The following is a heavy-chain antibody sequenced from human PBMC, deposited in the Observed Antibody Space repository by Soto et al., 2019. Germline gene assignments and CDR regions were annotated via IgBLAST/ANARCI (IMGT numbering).Heavy chain of an antibody. CDR3: ASTIRGYYGSGSYYP. Sequence: ASVKVSCKASGYTFTGYYMHWVRQAPGQGLEWMGWINPNSGGTNYAQKFQGGVTMTRDTSISTAYMELSRLRSDDTAVYYCASTIRGYYGSGSYYPWGQGTLVTVSS. CDR1: GYTFTGYY. CDR2: INPNSGGT. J-gene: IGHJ5*02. V-gene: IGHV1-2*02. D-gene: IGHD3-10*01.